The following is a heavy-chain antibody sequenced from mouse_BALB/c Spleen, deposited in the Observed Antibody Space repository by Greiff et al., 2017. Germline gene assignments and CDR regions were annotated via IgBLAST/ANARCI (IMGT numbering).Heavy chain of an antibody. CDR3: NVLQRAMDY. CDR1: GFNIKDYY. Sequence: EVQLQQSGAELVRTGASVKLSCTASGFNIKDYYMHWVKQRPEQGLEWIGWIDPENGDTEYAPKFQGKATMTADTSSNTAYLQLSSLTSEDTAVSYCNVLQRAMDYWGQGTSVTVSS. J-gene: IGHJ4*01. CDR2: IDPENGDT. D-gene: IGHD1-1*01. V-gene: IGHV14-4*02.